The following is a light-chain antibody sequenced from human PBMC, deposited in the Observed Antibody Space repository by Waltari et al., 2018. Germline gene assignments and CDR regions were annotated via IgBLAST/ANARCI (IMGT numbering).Light chain of an antibody. J-gene: IGKJ2*01. Sequence: DIQLTQSPSSLSASVGARVTITCRASQIISSYLNWYQQKPGKAPKLLIYAASSLQSGVPSRFSGSGSGTDFTLTISSLQPEDFATYYCQQSYSTPPTFGQGTKLEIK. CDR2: AAS. CDR3: QQSYSTPPT. CDR1: QIISSY. V-gene: IGKV1-39*01.